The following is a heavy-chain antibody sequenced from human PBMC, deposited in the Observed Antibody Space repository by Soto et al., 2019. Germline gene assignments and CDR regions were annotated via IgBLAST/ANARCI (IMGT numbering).Heavy chain of an antibody. V-gene: IGHV3-48*01. CDR2: ISSSTSTI. CDR1: GFTFSSYS. J-gene: IGHJ4*02. D-gene: IGHD3-22*01. Sequence: GGSLRLSCEASGFTFSSYSMNWVRQAPGKGLEWVSYISSSTSTIYYADSVKGRFTISRDNAKNSLFLQMNSLRAEDTAVYYCARRYYYDSSGYALWGQGT. CDR3: ARRYYYDSSGYAL.